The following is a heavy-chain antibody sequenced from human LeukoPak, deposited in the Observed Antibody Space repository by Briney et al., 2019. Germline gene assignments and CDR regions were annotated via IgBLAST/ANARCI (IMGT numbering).Heavy chain of an antibody. CDR3: AKHWFYDILTGYSPHFDY. J-gene: IGHJ4*02. Sequence: GGSLRLSCAASGFTFSSYAMSWVRQTPGKGLEWVSGISGSGGTTYYADSVKGRFTISRDNSKNTLYLQINSLRAEDTAVYSCAKHWFYDILTGYSPHFDYWGQGTLVTVSS. CDR2: ISGSGGTT. V-gene: IGHV3-23*01. CDR1: GFTFSSYA. D-gene: IGHD3-9*01.